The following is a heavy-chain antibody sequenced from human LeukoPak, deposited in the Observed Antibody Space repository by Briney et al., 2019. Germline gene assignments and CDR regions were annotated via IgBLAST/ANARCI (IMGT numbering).Heavy chain of an antibody. CDR3: AREGGPYRPPDY. J-gene: IGHJ4*02. Sequence: SGPTLVKPSGTLSLTCGVSGGSISSTNWWTWVRQPPGEGLEWIGEVHLSGRTNYNPSLESRVTMSVDMSENHISLKLTSVTAADTAVYYCAREGGPYRPPDYSGQGTLVTVSS. CDR1: GGSISSTNW. CDR2: VHLSGRT. V-gene: IGHV4-4*02.